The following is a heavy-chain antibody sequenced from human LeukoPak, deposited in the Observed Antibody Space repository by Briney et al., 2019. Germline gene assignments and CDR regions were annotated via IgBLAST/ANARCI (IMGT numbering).Heavy chain of an antibody. CDR3: AKAETTSGVYYCGMDV. Sequence: GGSLRLSCAASGFTFDDYAMHWVRQAPGKGLEWVSGISWNSGSIGYADSVKGRFTISRDNAKNSLYLQMNSLRAEDTALYYCAKAETTSGVYYCGMDVWGQGTTVTVSS. V-gene: IGHV3-9*01. J-gene: IGHJ6*02. D-gene: IGHD1-14*01. CDR1: GFTFDDYA. CDR2: ISWNSGSI.